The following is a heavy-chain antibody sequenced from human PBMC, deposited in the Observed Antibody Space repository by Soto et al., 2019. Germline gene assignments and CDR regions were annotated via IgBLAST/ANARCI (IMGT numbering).Heavy chain of an antibody. D-gene: IGHD6-6*01. Sequence: QPGGSLRLSCAASGFTVSSKYVSWVRQAPGKGLEWVPVIYSGGSTYYADSVKGRFTISRHNSKNTLYLQMNSLRAEDTAVYYCARVEYSSSSAGYYYYYYYMDVWGKGTTVTVSS. CDR3: ARVEYSSSSAGYYYYYYYMDV. J-gene: IGHJ6*03. CDR2: IYSGGST. V-gene: IGHV3-53*04. CDR1: GFTVSSKY.